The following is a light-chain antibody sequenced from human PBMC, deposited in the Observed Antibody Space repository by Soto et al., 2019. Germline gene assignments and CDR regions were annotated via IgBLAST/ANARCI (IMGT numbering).Light chain of an antibody. J-gene: IGKJ1*01. CDR2: AAS. CDR3: QQAKSFPRT. CDR1: QGISTW. V-gene: IGKV1-12*01. Sequence: IHLTQSPSSMSASVGNRVTITSRASQGISTWLAWYQQKPGKAPKFLLYAASSLQSGVPSRFSGSGYGTDFNLTISSLQPEDLATYYGQQAKSFPRTFGRGTKVDIK.